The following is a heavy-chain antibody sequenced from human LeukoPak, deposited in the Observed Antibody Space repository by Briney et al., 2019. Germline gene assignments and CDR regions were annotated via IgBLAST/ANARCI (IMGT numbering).Heavy chain of an antibody. CDR3: ARAGLLRYMDV. Sequence: PSETLSLTCTVSGGSISSGSYYWSWIRQPAGKGLEWIGRIYTSGSTNYNPSLKRRVTISVDTSKNQFSLKLSSVTAADTAVYYCARAGLLRYMDVWGKGTTVTVSS. J-gene: IGHJ6*03. CDR1: GGSISSGSYY. CDR2: IYTSGST. V-gene: IGHV4-61*02.